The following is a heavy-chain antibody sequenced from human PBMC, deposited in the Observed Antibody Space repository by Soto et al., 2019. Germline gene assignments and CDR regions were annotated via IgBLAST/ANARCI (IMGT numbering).Heavy chain of an antibody. J-gene: IGHJ4*02. CDR1: GGSVSSGSYY. Sequence: SETLSLTCPVSGGSVSSGSYYWSWIRQPPGKGLEWIGYIDNSGSTNYSPSLKSRVTISVDTSKKQFSLKLSSVNAADTAVYYCASGYYESSGYLFDYWGQGTRVTVSS. V-gene: IGHV4-61*01. CDR3: ASGYYESSGYLFDY. D-gene: IGHD3-22*01. CDR2: IDNSGST.